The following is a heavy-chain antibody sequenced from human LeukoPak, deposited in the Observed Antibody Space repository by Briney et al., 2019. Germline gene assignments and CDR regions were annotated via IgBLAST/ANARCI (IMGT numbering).Heavy chain of an antibody. Sequence: GGSLRLSCAASGFTFSSYAMSWVRQAPGKGLEWVAVISYDGSNKYYADSVKGRFTISRDNSKNTLYLQMNSLRAEDTAVYYCAREGLRGYNFDAFDIWGQGTMVTVSS. CDR1: GFTFSSYA. CDR3: AREGLRGYNFDAFDI. V-gene: IGHV3-30*03. J-gene: IGHJ3*02. CDR2: ISYDGSNK. D-gene: IGHD5-24*01.